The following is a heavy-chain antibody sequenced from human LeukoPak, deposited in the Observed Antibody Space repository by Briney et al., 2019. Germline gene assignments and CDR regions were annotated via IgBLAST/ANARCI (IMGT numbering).Heavy chain of an antibody. J-gene: IGHJ4*02. Sequence: PSETLSLXCAVYGGSFSGYYWSWIRQPPGKGLEWIGYIYYSGSTYYNPSLKSRVTISVDTSKNQFSLKLSSVTAADTAVYYCARGLNFDYWGQRTLVTVSS. D-gene: IGHD3-16*01. CDR3: ARGLNFDY. CDR1: GGSFSGYY. CDR2: IYYSGST. V-gene: IGHV4-30-4*08.